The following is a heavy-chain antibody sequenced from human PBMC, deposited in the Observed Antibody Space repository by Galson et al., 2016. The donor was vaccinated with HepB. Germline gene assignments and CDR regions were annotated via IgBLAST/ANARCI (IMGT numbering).Heavy chain of an antibody. CDR3: ARQLWGGVDV. CDR1: GFTFSSYG. D-gene: IGHD3-16*01. Sequence: SLRLSCAASGFTFSSYGMHWVRQAPGKGLEWVAFISYDGSNKKYADSVKGRFTISRDNSKKTLYLQVNSLRAEDTAVFYCARQLWGGVDVWGRGTTVTVSS. V-gene: IGHV3-30*03. CDR2: ISYDGSNK. J-gene: IGHJ6*02.